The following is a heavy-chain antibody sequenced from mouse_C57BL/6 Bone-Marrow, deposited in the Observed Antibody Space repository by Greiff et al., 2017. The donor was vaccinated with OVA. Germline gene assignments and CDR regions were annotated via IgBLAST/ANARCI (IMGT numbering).Heavy chain of an antibody. J-gene: IGHJ1*03. CDR1: GYSITSGYF. CDR3: ARDPSYDGYPLYWYFDV. V-gene: IGHV3-6*01. Sequence: EVKVEESGPGLVKPSQSLSLTCSVTGYSITSGYFWNWRRQLTGNTLEWMGYISYDGSNNYNPSLKNRITIHRDTSKNQFFLKLNSVTTEDTATYYCARDPSYDGYPLYWYFDVWGTGTTVTVSS. CDR2: ISYDGSN. D-gene: IGHD2-3*01.